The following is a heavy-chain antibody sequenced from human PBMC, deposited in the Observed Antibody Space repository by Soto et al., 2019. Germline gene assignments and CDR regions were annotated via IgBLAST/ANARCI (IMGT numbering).Heavy chain of an antibody. J-gene: IGHJ4*02. V-gene: IGHV3-23*01. D-gene: IGHD2-2*01. CDR1: GFTFSSYA. Sequence: EVQLLESGGGLVQPGGSLRLSCAASGFTFSSYAMSWVRQAPGKALEWVSAISGSGGSTYYADSVKGRFTISRDNSKNTLYLQMNSLRAEDTAVYYCAKVDQYCSSTSCYEAPVGLWGQGTLVTVSS. CDR3: AKVDQYCSSTSCYEAPVGL. CDR2: ISGSGGST.